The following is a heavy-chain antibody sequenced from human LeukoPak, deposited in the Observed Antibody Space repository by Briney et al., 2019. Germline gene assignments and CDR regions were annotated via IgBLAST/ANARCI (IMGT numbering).Heavy chain of an antibody. Sequence: SETLSLTCTVSGGSISTSNYYWGWIRQPPGKGLEWIGNIFYSGSTYYSPSLKSRVTISLDTSRNQFSLKLTSVTAADTAVYYCARWAGPTRGWYGWFDPWGQGTLVTVSS. CDR1: GGSISTSNYY. CDR3: ARWAGPTRGWYGWFDP. CDR2: IFYSGST. V-gene: IGHV4-39*07. D-gene: IGHD6-19*01. J-gene: IGHJ5*02.